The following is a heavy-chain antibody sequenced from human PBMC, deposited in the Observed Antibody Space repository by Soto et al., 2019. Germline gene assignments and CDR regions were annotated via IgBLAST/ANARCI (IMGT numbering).Heavy chain of an antibody. Sequence: ASVKVSCKASGYTFTSYGISWVRQAPGQGLEWMGWISAYNGNTNYAQKLQGRVTMTTDTSTSTAYMGLRSLRSDDTAVYYCASTPRRYYYGSGSYFPPSDYYYGMDVWGQGTTVTVSS. D-gene: IGHD3-10*01. V-gene: IGHV1-18*01. J-gene: IGHJ6*02. CDR2: ISAYNGNT. CDR3: ASTPRRYYYGSGSYFPPSDYYYGMDV. CDR1: GYTFTSYG.